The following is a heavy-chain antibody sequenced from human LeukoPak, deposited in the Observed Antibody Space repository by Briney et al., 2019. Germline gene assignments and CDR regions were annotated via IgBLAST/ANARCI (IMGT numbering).Heavy chain of an antibody. D-gene: IGHD7-27*01. CDR2: IWYGGTNK. V-gene: IGHV3-33*01. CDR1: GFTFSSYG. CDR3: ASDKLGTDAFDI. J-gene: IGHJ3*02. Sequence: GGSLRLSCAASGFTFSSYGMHWVRQAPGKGLEWVAVIWYGGTNKYYADSVKGRFSISRDNSKNTLYLQMNSLRAEDTAVYYCASDKLGTDAFDIWGQGTVVTVSS.